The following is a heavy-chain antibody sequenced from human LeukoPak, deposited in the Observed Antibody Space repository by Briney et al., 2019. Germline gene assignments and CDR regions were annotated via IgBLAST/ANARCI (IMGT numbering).Heavy chain of an antibody. V-gene: IGHV4-59*12. CDR2: IYHSGST. Sequence: PSETLSLTCTVSGGSISSYYWSWIRQPPGKGLEWIGYIYHSGSTYYNPSLKSRVTILVDRSKNQFSLKLSSVTAADTAVYYCARGLEMALKVPFDYWGQGTLVTVSS. J-gene: IGHJ4*02. D-gene: IGHD5-24*01. CDR1: GGSISSYY. CDR3: ARGLEMALKVPFDY.